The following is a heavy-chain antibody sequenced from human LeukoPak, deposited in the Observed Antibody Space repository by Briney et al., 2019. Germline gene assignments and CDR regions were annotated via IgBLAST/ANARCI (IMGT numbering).Heavy chain of an antibody. J-gene: IGHJ4*02. Sequence: GGSLRLSCTASEFTVSRNYMLWVRQAPGKGLGWVSLIFSNGDTHYADSVKGRFTISRDTSKNTVSLQMNSLRVEDTAMYYCTRDQMNYWGQGTLVTVSS. D-gene: IGHD5-24*01. CDR3: TRDQMNY. CDR1: EFTVSRNY. V-gene: IGHV3-53*01. CDR2: IFSNGDT.